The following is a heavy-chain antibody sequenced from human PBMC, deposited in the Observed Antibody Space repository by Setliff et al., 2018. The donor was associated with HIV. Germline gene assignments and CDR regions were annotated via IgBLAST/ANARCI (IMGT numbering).Heavy chain of an antibody. CDR1: GFSINSGCY. V-gene: IGHV4-38-2*01. CDR3: ARGSGRFCSGGRCSAFDY. Sequence: PSETLSLTCAVSGFSINSGCYWGWIRQPPGKGLEWIGSIYQTGTTYYNPSLKSRVTISVDTSQNQFSLRLSSVTAADTAVYYCARGSGRFCSGGRCSAFDYWGQGTQVTVSS. J-gene: IGHJ4*02. CDR2: IYQTGTT. D-gene: IGHD2-15*01.